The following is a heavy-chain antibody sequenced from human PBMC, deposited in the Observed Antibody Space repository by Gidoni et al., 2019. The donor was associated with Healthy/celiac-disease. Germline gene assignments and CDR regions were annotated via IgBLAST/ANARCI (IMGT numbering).Heavy chain of an antibody. D-gene: IGHD6-13*01. CDR3: ARTPSHAAAPYNWFDP. Sequence: QVTLKESGPVLAKPTETLTLTCTVSGFSLSNARLGVSWIRQPPGKALEWLAHIFSNDEKSYSTSLKSRLTISKDTSKSQVVLTMTNMDPVDTATYYCARTPSHAAAPYNWFDPWGQGTLVTVSS. J-gene: IGHJ5*02. CDR2: IFSNDEK. CDR1: GFSLSNARLG. V-gene: IGHV2-26*01.